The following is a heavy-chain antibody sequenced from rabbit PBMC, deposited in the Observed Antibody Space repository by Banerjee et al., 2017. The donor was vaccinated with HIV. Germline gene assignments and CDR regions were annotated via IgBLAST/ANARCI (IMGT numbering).Heavy chain of an antibody. V-gene: IGHV1S40*01. CDR2: IYADSSGST. Sequence: QSLEESGGDLVKPGASLTLTCTASGFSFSTNHYMCWVRQAPGKGLEWIAWIYADSSGSTWYASWAKGRFTISKTSSTTVTLQMTNLTVADTATYFCARWDSSDWGGDLWGPGTLVTVS. CDR3: ARWDSSDWGGDL. J-gene: IGHJ6*01. CDR1: GFSFSTNHY. D-gene: IGHD4-1*01.